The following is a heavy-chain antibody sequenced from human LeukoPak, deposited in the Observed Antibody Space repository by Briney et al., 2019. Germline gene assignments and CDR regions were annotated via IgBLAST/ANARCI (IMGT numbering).Heavy chain of an antibody. CDR3: AKHYYYDSSGYHLDY. Sequence: SVTVSCKASGGTFSSYAISWVRQAPGQGLEWMGGIIPIFGTANYAQKFQGRVTITADESTSTAYMKLSSLRSEDTAVYYCAKHYYYDSSGYHLDYWGQGTLVTVSS. J-gene: IGHJ4*02. CDR1: GGTFSSYA. V-gene: IGHV1-69*13. CDR2: IIPIFGTA. D-gene: IGHD3-22*01.